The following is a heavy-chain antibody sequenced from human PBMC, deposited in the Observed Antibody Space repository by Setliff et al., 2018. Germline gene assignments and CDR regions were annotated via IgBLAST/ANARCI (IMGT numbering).Heavy chain of an antibody. CDR2: INPNSGNT. Sequence: ASVKVSCKASGYSFTNYDINWVRQATGQGLEWMGWINPNSGNTDYAQKFQGRVTMTTNTSINTAYMELSSLRFEDTAVYYCARRASYSGSFDAFDIWGQGTMVTVSS. CDR1: GYSFTNYD. CDR3: ARRASYSGSFDAFDI. J-gene: IGHJ3*02. D-gene: IGHD1-26*01. V-gene: IGHV1-8*02.